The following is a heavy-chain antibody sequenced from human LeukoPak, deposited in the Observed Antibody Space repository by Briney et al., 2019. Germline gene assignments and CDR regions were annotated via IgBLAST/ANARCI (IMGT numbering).Heavy chain of an antibody. CDR3: VRDGEGVAISVNYWFDP. D-gene: IGHD3-10*01. V-gene: IGHV1-8*02. CDR1: GYTFTNHY. Sequence: ASVKVSCKASGYTFTNHYMYWVRQASGQGLEWMGWMNPNTGDTGYAQKFQGRVTMTRDISISTAYMELRGLRSEDTAIYYCVRDGEGVAISVNYWFDPWGQGTLVTVSS. J-gene: IGHJ5*02. CDR2: MNPNTGDT.